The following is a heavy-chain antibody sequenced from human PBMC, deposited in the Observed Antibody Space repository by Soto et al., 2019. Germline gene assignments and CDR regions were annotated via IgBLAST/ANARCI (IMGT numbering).Heavy chain of an antibody. V-gene: IGHV1-69*01. D-gene: IGHD3-10*01. CDR2: IIPMYGPA. Sequence: VPLVQSGAEVKKPGSSVTVSCKASGGTFSSYAIHWVRQAPGQGLEWMGGIIPMYGPAKYAQRFQGRVTITADESTTTVYTELTSLTSQDTAVYYCARVTSMVRGVIDNWFDPWGHGTLVTVPS. CDR1: GGTFSSYA. CDR3: ARVTSMVRGVIDNWFDP. J-gene: IGHJ5*02.